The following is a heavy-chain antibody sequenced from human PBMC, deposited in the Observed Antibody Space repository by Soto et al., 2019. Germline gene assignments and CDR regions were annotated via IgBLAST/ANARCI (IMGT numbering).Heavy chain of an antibody. CDR3: ASPAVNDLDADSSAFDI. D-gene: IGHD1-1*01. J-gene: IGHJ3*02. V-gene: IGHV1-69*02. Sequence: QVQLVQSGAEVKEPGSSVKVSCKVSGGTFSSQTINWVRQVPGQGLEWMGSVIPIIGEGKYAQSFLGRVTITETRSTSKASRERSSLRSEETAVYYCASPAVNDLDADSSAFDIWGQGTMVTVSS. CDR2: VIPIIGEG. CDR1: GGTFSSQT.